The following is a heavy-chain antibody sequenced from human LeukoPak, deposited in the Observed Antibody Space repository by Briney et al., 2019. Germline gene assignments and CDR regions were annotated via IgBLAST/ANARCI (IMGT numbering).Heavy chain of an antibody. D-gene: IGHD2-2*01. CDR3: ARAEAGDLGYCSSTSCHRVFDY. CDR1: GGSFSGYY. CDR2: MNHSGST. V-gene: IGHV4-34*01. Sequence: SETLSLTCAVYGGSFSGYYWCWVRQPPGKGLEWRGEMNHSGSTKSNQSLNSRVTISVDTSPNQFSLKLSSVTAADTAVYYCARAEAGDLGYCSSTSCHRVFDYWGQGSLVTVPS. J-gene: IGHJ4*02.